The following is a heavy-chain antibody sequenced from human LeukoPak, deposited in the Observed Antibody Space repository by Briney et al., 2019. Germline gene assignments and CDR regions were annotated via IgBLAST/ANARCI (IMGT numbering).Heavy chain of an antibody. CDR1: GFTFSIYA. J-gene: IGHJ4*02. Sequence: PGGSLRLSCAASGFTFSIYAMSWVRQAPGKGLEWVSSISGTSGNTYYADSVKGRFAISRDNSKDTLYLQMNSLRAEDTAVYYCAKDLIAATGTCDYWGQGTLVTVSS. V-gene: IGHV3-23*01. D-gene: IGHD6-13*01. CDR2: ISGTSGNT. CDR3: AKDLIAATGTCDY.